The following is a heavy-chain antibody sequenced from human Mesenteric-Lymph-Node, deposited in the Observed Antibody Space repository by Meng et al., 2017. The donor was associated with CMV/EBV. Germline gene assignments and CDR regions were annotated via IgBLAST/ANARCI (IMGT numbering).Heavy chain of an antibody. D-gene: IGHD3-10*01. J-gene: IGHJ5*02. V-gene: IGHV4-39*01. CDR2: IYYSGST. Sequence: QLQLQESAPGLVKPSETLSLTCTVSGGSISSSSYYWGWIRQPPGKGLEWIGSIYYSGSTYYNPSLKSRVTISVDTSKNQFSLKLSSVTAADTAVYYCARPHYYGSGSSPWFDPWGQGTLVTVSS. CDR3: ARPHYYGSGSSPWFDP. CDR1: GGSISSSSYY.